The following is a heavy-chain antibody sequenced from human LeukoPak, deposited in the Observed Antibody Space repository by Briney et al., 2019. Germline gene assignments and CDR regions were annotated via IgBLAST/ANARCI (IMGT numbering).Heavy chain of an antibody. Sequence: PGGSLRLSCAASGFTFSSYWMSWVRQGPGKGLEWVANMKQDGSEKYYADSVKGRFTISRDNAKNSLYLQMNSLRAEDTAVYYCAREMVMLGYCSGGSCYSGAFDIWGQGTMVTVSS. D-gene: IGHD2-15*01. J-gene: IGHJ3*02. CDR3: AREMVMLGYCSGGSCYSGAFDI. CDR2: MKQDGSEK. V-gene: IGHV3-7*03. CDR1: GFTFSSYW.